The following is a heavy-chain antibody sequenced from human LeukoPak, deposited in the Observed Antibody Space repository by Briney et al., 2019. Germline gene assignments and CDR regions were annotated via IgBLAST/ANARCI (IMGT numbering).Heavy chain of an antibody. CDR1: GDSVSSNIAA. CDR2: TYYRSKWYN. J-gene: IGHJ4*02. D-gene: IGHD1-14*01. CDR3: ASVQPNTGALDY. Sequence: SQTLSLTCAISGDSVSSNIAAWNWIRQSPSRGLEWLGRTYYRSKWYNGYAVSVNSRITINPDTSKNQFSLQLNSVTPEDTAVYYCASVQPNTGALDYWGKGTLVTVSS. V-gene: IGHV6-1*01.